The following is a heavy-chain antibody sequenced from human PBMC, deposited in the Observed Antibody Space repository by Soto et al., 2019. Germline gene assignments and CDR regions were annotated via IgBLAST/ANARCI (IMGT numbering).Heavy chain of an antibody. Sequence: EVQLLESGGGLVQPGGSLRLSCAASGFTFSSYAMRWVRQAPGKGLEWVSAISGSGGSTYYADSVKGRFTISRDNSKNTLYLQLNSVRAEDTAVYYCARRGGGSYYDYWGQGTLVTVSS. CDR1: GFTFSSYA. V-gene: IGHV3-23*01. CDR2: ISGSGGST. D-gene: IGHD1-26*01. CDR3: ARRGGGSYYDY. J-gene: IGHJ4*02.